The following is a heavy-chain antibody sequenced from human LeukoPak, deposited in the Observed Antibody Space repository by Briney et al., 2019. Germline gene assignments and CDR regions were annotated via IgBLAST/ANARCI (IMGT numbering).Heavy chain of an antibody. V-gene: IGHV4-39*01. CDR3: ARQELWFRS. CDR1: GGSVSRTYYS. Sequence: SETLSLTCSVSGGSVSRTYYSWGWIRQPPGKGLEWIGSIDYRGGTHFSPSLESRVTISVDTSQNQFSLRLMSVTAADTGVYYCARQELWFRSWGQGTLVTGSS. CDR2: IDYRGGT. J-gene: IGHJ4*02. D-gene: IGHD3-16*01.